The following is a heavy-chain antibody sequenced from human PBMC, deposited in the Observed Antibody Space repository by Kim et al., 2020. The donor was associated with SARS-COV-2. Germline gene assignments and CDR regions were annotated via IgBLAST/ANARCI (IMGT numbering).Heavy chain of an antibody. D-gene: IGHD6-19*01. V-gene: IGHV1-24*01. J-gene: IGHJ5*02. CDR1: GYTLTELS. CDR2: FDPEDGET. Sequence: ASVKVSCKVSGYTLTELSMHWVRQAPGKGLEWMGGFDPEDGETIYAQKFQGRVTMTEDTSTDTAYMELSSLRSEDTAVYYCATQPAAVAGPTGWFDPWGQGTLVTVSS. CDR3: ATQPAAVAGPTGWFDP.